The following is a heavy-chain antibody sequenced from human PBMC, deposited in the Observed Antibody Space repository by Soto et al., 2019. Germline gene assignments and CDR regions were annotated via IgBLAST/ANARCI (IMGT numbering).Heavy chain of an antibody. D-gene: IGHD5-18*01. V-gene: IGHV3-23*01. J-gene: IGHJ6*01. Sequence: GGSLRLSCAASVFTFSSYAMSWVRQAPGKGLEWVSAISGSGGSTYYADSVKGRFTISRDNSKNTLYLQMNSLRAEDTAVYYCASSGDSYGLGMDVWGQGTTVTVSS. CDR1: VFTFSSYA. CDR3: ASSGDSYGLGMDV. CDR2: ISGSGGST.